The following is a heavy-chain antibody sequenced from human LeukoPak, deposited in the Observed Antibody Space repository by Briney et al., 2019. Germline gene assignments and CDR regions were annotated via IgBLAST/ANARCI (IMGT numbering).Heavy chain of an antibody. CDR1: GGSFNPYY. D-gene: IGHD3-10*01. CDR2: INHSGST. CDR3: ARVWDGSGSSLDY. Sequence: SETLSLTCAVYGGSFNPYYWTWIRQPPGKGLEWIGEINHSGSTNYNPSLKSRITISVDTSKNQFSLKLTSVTAADTAVYYCARVWDGSGSSLDYWGQGALVTGSS. V-gene: IGHV4-34*01. J-gene: IGHJ4*02.